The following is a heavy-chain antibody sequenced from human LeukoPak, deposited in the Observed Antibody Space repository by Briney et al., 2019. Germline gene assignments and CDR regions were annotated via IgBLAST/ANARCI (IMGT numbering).Heavy chain of an antibody. Sequence: SETLSLTCIVSGGSITNDRYSWGWIRQSPGKGLDWIGTVYYSGTAYYNPSLKSRVTFSVDTSKNQFSLKLSSVTPTDTAVYFCARHSDSVTGSIDFWGRGTLVTVSS. J-gene: IGHJ4*02. CDR1: GGSITNDRYS. V-gene: IGHV4-39*01. D-gene: IGHD2-15*01. CDR2: VYYSGTA. CDR3: ARHSDSVTGSIDF.